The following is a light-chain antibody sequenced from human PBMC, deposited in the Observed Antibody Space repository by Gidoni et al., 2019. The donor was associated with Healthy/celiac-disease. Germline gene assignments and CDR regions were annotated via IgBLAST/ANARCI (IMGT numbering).Light chain of an antibody. Sequence: DIVMTQSALSVPVTPGEPASISCRSSQSLLHSNGYNYLDWYLQKPGQSPQLLIYLGSNRASGVPDRFSGSGSGTDFTLKISRVEAEDVGVYYCMQALQTPYTFGQGTKLEIK. CDR2: LGS. V-gene: IGKV2-28*01. CDR3: MQALQTPYT. CDR1: QSLLHSNGYNY. J-gene: IGKJ2*01.